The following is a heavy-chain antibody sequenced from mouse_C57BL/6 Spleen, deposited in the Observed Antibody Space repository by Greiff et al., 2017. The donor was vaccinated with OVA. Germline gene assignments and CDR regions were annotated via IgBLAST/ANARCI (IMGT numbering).Heavy chain of an antibody. CDR2: IYPRSGNT. V-gene: IGHV1-81*01. D-gene: IGHD2-3*01. CDR1: GYTFTSYG. J-gene: IGHJ2*01. Sequence: QVQLKQSGAELARPGASVKLSCKASGYTFTSYGISWVKQRTGQGLEWIGEIYPRSGNTYYNEKFKGKATLTADKSSSTAYMELRSLTSEDSAVYFCAREGVDGYSRGYWGQGTTLTVSS. CDR3: AREGVDGYSRGY.